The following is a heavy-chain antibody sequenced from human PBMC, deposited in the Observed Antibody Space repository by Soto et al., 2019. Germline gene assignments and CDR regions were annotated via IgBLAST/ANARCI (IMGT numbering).Heavy chain of an antibody. CDR1: GFTFSNYG. CDR3: ARHAFDI. V-gene: IGHV3-48*02. J-gene: IGHJ3*02. CDR2: ISSGSDTI. Sequence: GGSLRLSCAASGFTFSNYGMNWVRQAPGKGLEWISYISSGSDTIYCADSVKGRFSISRDNAKNSLDLQMNSLRDEDTAVYYCARHAFDIWGQGTMVTVSS.